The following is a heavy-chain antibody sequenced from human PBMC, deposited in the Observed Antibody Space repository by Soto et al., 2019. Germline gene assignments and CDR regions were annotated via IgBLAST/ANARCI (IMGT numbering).Heavy chain of an antibody. CDR3: ARDRGPSSGYYPYWFDP. D-gene: IGHD3-22*01. CDR2: IIPIFGTA. CDR1: GGRFRSYA. J-gene: IGHJ5*02. Sequence: ASVKLCCEACGGRFRSYASRWVRQAPRQGLEWMGGIIPIFGTANYAQKFQGRVTITADESTSTAYMELSSLRSEDTAVYYCARDRGPSSGYYPYWFDPWGQGTLVT. V-gene: IGHV1-69*13.